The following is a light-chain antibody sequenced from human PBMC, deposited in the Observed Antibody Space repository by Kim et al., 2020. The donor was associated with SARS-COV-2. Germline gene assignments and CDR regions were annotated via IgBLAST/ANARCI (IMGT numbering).Light chain of an antibody. V-gene: IGLV1-44*01. CDR1: VSNIARNV. CDR2: ATD. Sequence: GPRVTIPCFGSVSNIARNVGNWYQQFPGTAPKLLIYATDQRSSGVPDRFSGSRSGTSASLDISGLQSDDEADYYCGTWDDSLNEWVFGGGTQLTVL. J-gene: IGLJ3*02. CDR3: GTWDDSLNEWV.